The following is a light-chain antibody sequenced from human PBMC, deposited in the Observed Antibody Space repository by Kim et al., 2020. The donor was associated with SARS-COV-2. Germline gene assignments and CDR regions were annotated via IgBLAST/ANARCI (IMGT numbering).Light chain of an antibody. CDR2: AAT. V-gene: IGKV3D-15*01. J-gene: IGKJ4*01. CDR1: QSVNNN. CDR3: QKYNDWPLT. Sequence: SVSPGESATLSCRASQSVNNNLAWYQQRRGQPPRLLISAATTRATDIPARFSASGYGTEFTLTISGLQSEDFAVYYCQKYNDWPLTFGGGTKVEI.